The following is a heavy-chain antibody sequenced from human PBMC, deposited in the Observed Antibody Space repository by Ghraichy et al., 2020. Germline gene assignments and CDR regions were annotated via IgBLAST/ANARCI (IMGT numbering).Heavy chain of an antibody. D-gene: IGHD1-26*01. CDR1: GYSISSGYY. CDR3: ARDGGSYSGFDY. Sequence: SETLSLTCAVSGYSISSGYYWGWIRQPPGKGLEWIGSIYHSGSTYYNPSLKSRVTISVDTSKNQFSLKLSSVTAADTAVYYCARDGGSYSGFDYWGQGTLVTVSS. J-gene: IGHJ4*02. CDR2: IYHSGST. V-gene: IGHV4-38-2*02.